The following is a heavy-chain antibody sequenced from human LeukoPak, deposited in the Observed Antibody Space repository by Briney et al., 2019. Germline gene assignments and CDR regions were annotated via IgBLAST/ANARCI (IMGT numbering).Heavy chain of an antibody. V-gene: IGHV1-46*01. D-gene: IGHD2-15*01. J-gene: IGHJ5*02. CDR1: GYTFTSYY. CDR2: INPSGGST. Sequence: ASVKVSCKASGYTFTSYYMHWVRQAPGQGLEWMGIINPSGGSTSYAQKFQGRVTMTRDTSTSTVYMELSSLRSEDTAVYYCARGRPVRRYCSGGSCLDWFDPWGRGTLVTVSS. CDR3: ARGRPVRRYCSGGSCLDWFDP.